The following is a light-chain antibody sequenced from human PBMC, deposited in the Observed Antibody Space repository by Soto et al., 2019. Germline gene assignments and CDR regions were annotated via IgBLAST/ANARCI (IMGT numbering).Light chain of an antibody. CDR2: LAS. J-gene: IGKJ4*01. CDR1: QGIRNY. Sequence: IQLTQSPSSLSASVGDRVTITCRASQGIRNYLAWYQQKPGQAPNLLIYLASTLQSGVPSRFSGSGSGTDFSLTISSLQPEDVATYYCQYLNSFPLTFGGGTKVERK. V-gene: IGKV1-9*01. CDR3: QYLNSFPLT.